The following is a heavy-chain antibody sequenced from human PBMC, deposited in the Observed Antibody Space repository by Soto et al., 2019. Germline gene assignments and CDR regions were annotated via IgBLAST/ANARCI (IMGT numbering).Heavy chain of an antibody. J-gene: IGHJ6*02. D-gene: IGHD1-20*01. V-gene: IGHV4-30-4*01. Sequence: QVQLQESGPGLVKPSQTLSLTCTVSGGSISSGDDFWTWIRQPPGKGLEWIGYIYYSGSTYYNPSRMSRLTMSVDTSKNQFSLKLSSVTAADTAVYYCSRDRAKWKDYYYYGMDVWGQGTTVTVSS. CDR3: SRDRAKWKDYYYYGMDV. CDR1: GGSISSGDDF. CDR2: IYYSGST.